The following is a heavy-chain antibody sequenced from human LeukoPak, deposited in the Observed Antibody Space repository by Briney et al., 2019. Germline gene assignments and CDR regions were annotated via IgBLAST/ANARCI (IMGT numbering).Heavy chain of an antibody. CDR2: ISGSGGST. CDR3: AKERGVYSSGWYYFDY. V-gene: IGHV3-23*01. D-gene: IGHD6-19*01. CDR1: GFTFSSYA. J-gene: IGHJ4*02. Sequence: GGSLRLSCAASGFTFSSYAMSWVRQAPGKGLEWVSAISGSGGSTYYADSVKGRFTISRDNSKNTLYLQMNSLRAEDTAVYYCAKERGVYSSGWYYFDYWGQGTLVTVSS.